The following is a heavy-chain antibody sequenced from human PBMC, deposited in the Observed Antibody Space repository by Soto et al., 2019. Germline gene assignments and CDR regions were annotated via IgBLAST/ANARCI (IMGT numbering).Heavy chain of an antibody. CDR2: VYWTGST. Sequence: PLQILSVRCSVLGGSSATIGYHWGWIRKPPGKGLQWIGNVYWTGSTFSHPSLTSRVFISVDTSKNEFSLRLTSVTAADTAVYYCARSHYTSGLLMDYWGPGTPVTASS. V-gene: IGHV4-39*01. CDR3: ARSHYTSGLLMDY. J-gene: IGHJ4*02. D-gene: IGHD2-8*02. CDR1: GGSSATIGYH.